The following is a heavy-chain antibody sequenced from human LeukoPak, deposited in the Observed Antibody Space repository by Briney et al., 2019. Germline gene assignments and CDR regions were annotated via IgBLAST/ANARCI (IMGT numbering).Heavy chain of an antibody. CDR1: GGSFSGYY. V-gene: IGHV4-34*01. CDR2: INHSGST. Sequence: SETLSLTCAVYGGSFSGYYWSWIRQPPGKGVEWIGQINHSGSTNYNPSLKSRVTISLDTSKNQFSLKLSSVTAADTAVYYCARDTPFWSGYYTGLGFDPWGQGTLVTVSS. CDR3: ARDTPFWSGYYTGLGFDP. J-gene: IGHJ5*02. D-gene: IGHD3-3*01.